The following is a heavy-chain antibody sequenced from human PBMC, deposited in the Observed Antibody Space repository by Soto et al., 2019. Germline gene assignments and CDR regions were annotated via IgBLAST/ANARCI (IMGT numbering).Heavy chain of an antibody. D-gene: IGHD1-1*01. V-gene: IGHV3-23*01. CDR2: ISGSGGST. Sequence: GGSLRLSCAASGFTFSSYAMSWVRQAPGKGLEWVSAISGSGGSTYYADSVRGRFTISRDNAKNSLYLQMNSLRAEDTAVYYCARIGTTGATGAFDIWGQGTMVTVSS. CDR1: GFTFSSYA. CDR3: ARIGTTGATGAFDI. J-gene: IGHJ3*02.